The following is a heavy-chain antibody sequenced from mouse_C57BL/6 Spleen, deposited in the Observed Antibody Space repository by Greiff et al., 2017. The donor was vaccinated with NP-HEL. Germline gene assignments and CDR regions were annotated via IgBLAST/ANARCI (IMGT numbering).Heavy chain of an antibody. CDR2: IDPSDSYT. CDR3: ARYDYLYFDY. CDR1: GYTFTSYW. Sequence: QVQLQQPGAELVMPGASVKLSCKASGYTFTSYWMHWVKQRPGQGLEWIGEIDPSDSYTNYNQKFKGKSTLTVDKSSSTAYMQLSSLTSEDSAVYYCARYDYLYFDYWGQGTTLTVSS. V-gene: IGHV1-69*01. J-gene: IGHJ2*01. D-gene: IGHD2-4*01.